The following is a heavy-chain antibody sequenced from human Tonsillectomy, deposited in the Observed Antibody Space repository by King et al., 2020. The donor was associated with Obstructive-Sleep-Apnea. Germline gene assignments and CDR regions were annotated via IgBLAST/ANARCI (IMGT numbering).Heavy chain of an antibody. V-gene: IGHV3-66*01. CDR3: VREGYSSGWYRG. Sequence: VQLVESGGGLVQPGGSLRLSCAASGFTVSSNYMSWVRQAPGKGLEWVSVIYSGGSTYYADSVKGRFTISRDNSKNTLFLQMNSLRAEDTAVYYCVREGYSSGWYRGWGQGTLVTVSS. CDR2: IYSGGST. J-gene: IGHJ4*02. CDR1: GFTVSSNY. D-gene: IGHD6-19*01.